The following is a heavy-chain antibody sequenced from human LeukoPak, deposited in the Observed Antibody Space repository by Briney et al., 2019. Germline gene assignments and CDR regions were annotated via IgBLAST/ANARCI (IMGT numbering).Heavy chain of an antibody. Sequence: GRSLRLSCAASGFTFSSYGMHWVRQAPGKGLEWVAVISYDGSNKYCADSVKGRFTISRDNSKNTLYLQMNSLRAEDTAVYYCAKGWVIQLWLGYYFDYWGQGTLVTVSS. J-gene: IGHJ4*02. CDR3: AKGWVIQLWLGYYFDY. CDR1: GFTFSSYG. CDR2: ISYDGSNK. D-gene: IGHD5-18*01. V-gene: IGHV3-30*18.